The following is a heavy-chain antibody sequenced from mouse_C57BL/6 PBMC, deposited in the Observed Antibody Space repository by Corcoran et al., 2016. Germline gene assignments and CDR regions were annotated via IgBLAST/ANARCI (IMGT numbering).Heavy chain of an antibody. J-gene: IGHJ3*01. Sequence: QIQLVQSGPELKKPGETVKISCKASGYTFTTYGMSWVKQAPGKGLKWMGWINTYSGVPTYADDFKGRFAFSLETSASTAYLQINNLKNEDTATYFCATTTVVDPFAYWGQGTLVTVSA. CDR3: ATTTVVDPFAY. CDR2: INTYSGVP. D-gene: IGHD1-1*01. V-gene: IGHV9-3*01. CDR1: GYTFTTYG.